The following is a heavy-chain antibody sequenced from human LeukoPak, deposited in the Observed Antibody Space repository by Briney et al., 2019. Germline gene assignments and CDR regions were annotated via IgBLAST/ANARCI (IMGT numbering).Heavy chain of an antibody. V-gene: IGHV3-49*04. Sequence: AGGSLRLSCTASGFTFGVYAMSWVRQAPGKGLEWVGFIRSRAYGGTTEYAASVKGRFTISRDDSKSIAYLQMNSLKTEDTAVYYCTRVGYDILTGPHYYGMDVWGQGTTVTVSS. J-gene: IGHJ6*02. D-gene: IGHD3-9*01. CDR2: IRSRAYGGTT. CDR1: GFTFGVYA. CDR3: TRVGYDILTGPHYYGMDV.